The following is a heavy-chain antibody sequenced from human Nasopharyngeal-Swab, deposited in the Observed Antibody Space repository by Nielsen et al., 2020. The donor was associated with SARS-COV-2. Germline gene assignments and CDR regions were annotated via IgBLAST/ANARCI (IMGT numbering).Heavy chain of an antibody. Sequence: VRQAPGKGLEWVSYISSSGSTIYYADSVKGRFTISRDNAKNSLYLQMNSLRAEDTAVYYCARVNLYYYDSSGYYSEAFDIWGQGTMVTVSS. J-gene: IGHJ3*02. CDR3: ARVNLYYYDSSGYYSEAFDI. CDR2: ISSSGSTI. D-gene: IGHD3-22*01. V-gene: IGHV3-48*03.